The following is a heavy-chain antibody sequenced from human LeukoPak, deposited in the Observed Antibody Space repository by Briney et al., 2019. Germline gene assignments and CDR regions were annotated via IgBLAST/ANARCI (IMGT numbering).Heavy chain of an antibody. V-gene: IGHV3-20*04. Sequence: PGGSLRLSCAASGFTIDDYGMDWVRQAPGKGLEWVSGITWNGGSTGYADSVRGRFTISRDNAKNSLYLQMNSLRAEDTALYYCAARHDYTDYWGQGTLVTVSS. J-gene: IGHJ4*02. CDR2: ITWNGGST. CDR1: GFTIDDYG. CDR3: AARHDYTDY.